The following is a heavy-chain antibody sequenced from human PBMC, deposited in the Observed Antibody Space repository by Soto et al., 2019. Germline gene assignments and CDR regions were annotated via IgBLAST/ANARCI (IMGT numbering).Heavy chain of an antibody. CDR2: IIPILGIA. CDR1: GGTFSSYT. V-gene: IGHV1-69*02. J-gene: IGHJ6*02. D-gene: IGHD1-26*01. CDR3: AGGMAGLADYYYYGMDV. Sequence: QVQLVQSGAEVKKPGSSVKVSCKASGGTFSSYTISWVRQAPGQGLEWMGRIIPILGIANYAQKFQGRVTITADKSTSTAYMELSSLRSEDTAVYYCAGGMAGLADYYYYGMDVWGQGTTVTVSS.